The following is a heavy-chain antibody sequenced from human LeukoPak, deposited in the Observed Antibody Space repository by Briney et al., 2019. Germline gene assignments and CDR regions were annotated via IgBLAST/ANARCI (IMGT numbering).Heavy chain of an antibody. CDR2: IIPIPGTA. Sequence: SVKVSCKASGGTFSSYAISWVRQAPGQGLEWMGGIIPIPGTANYAQKFQGRVTITTDESTSTAYMELSSLRSEDTAVYYCAKSGGMGATLTYYFDYWGQGTLVTVSS. CDR3: AKSGGMGATLTYYFDY. V-gene: IGHV1-69*05. J-gene: IGHJ4*02. CDR1: GGTFSSYA. D-gene: IGHD1-26*01.